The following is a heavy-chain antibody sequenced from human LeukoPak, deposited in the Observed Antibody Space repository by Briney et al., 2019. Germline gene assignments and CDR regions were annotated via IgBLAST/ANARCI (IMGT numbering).Heavy chain of an antibody. CDR2: ITNDGSST. Sequence: PGGSLRLSCAASGLTFSSHWMHWVRQAPGKGLVWVSRITNDGSSTTYADSVKGRFTISRDNSKNTLYLQMNSLRAEDTAVYYCAKVDYYDHARGGAFDIWGQGTMVTVSS. V-gene: IGHV3-74*01. CDR3: AKVDYYDHARGGAFDI. CDR1: GLTFSSHW. J-gene: IGHJ3*02. D-gene: IGHD3-3*01.